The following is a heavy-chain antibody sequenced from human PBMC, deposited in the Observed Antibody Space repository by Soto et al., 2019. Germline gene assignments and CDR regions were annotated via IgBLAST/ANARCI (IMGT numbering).Heavy chain of an antibody. Sequence: ETLSLTCTVSGYSISNFYWSWIRQPPGKGLEWIGYISYSGVTNYSPSLKSRVTIPVDTSKNEFSLKLSSVTAADTAVYYCARQRGNYFDYWGQGTLVTVS. CDR3: ARQRGNYFDY. V-gene: IGHV4-59*01. J-gene: IGHJ4*02. CDR2: ISYSGVT. CDR1: GYSISNFY.